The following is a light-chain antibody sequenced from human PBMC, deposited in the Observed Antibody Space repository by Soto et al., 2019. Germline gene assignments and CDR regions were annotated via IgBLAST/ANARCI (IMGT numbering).Light chain of an antibody. CDR1: QTVITS. V-gene: IGKV3-11*01. J-gene: IGKJ3*01. CDR2: GAS. Sequence: EVVLTQSPATLSLSPGERATLSCRASQTVITSVAWYQQKPGQAPRLLIYGASNRATGIPARFSGSGSGTDFTLTTSSLEPEDFAVYYCQQRSSWPPEFSFGPGTKVDIK. CDR3: QQRSSWPPEFS.